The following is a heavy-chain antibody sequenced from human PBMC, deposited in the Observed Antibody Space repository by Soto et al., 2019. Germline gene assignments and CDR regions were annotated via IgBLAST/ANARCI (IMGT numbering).Heavy chain of an antibody. CDR2: ISGSGGST. V-gene: IGHV3-23*01. CDR3: ATTKGYQLLLYYFDY. J-gene: IGHJ4*02. CDR1: GFTFCSYA. Sequence: GGSLRLSCAACGFTFCSYAMSGVRQDPGKGLEWVSAISGSGGSTYYADSVKGRFTISRDNSKNTLYLQMNSLRAEDTAVYYCATTKGYQLLLYYFDYWGQGTLVTVSS. D-gene: IGHD2-2*01.